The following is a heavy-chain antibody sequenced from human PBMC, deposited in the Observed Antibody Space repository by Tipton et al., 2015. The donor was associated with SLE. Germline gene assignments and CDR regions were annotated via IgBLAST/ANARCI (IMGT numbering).Heavy chain of an antibody. CDR2: INHSGRT. Sequence: TLSLTCAVYGGSFSGYYWSWIRQPPGKGLEWIGEINHSGRTNYNPSLKSRVTISVDTSKNQFSLKLSSVTAADTAVYYCAGGSLTGDFDYWGQGTLVTVSS. D-gene: IGHD7-27*01. J-gene: IGHJ4*02. CDR1: GGSFSGYY. CDR3: AGGSLTGDFDY. V-gene: IGHV4-34*01.